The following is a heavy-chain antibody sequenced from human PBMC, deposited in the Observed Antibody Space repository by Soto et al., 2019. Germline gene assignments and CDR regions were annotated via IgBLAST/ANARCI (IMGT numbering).Heavy chain of an antibody. CDR1: GFTFSSYA. CDR3: AKDRTTVRGLDV. D-gene: IGHD4-17*01. CDR2: ISGSGGST. Sequence: EVPLLESGGGLVQPGGSLRLSCAASGFTFSSYAMSWVRQAPGKGLEWVSIISGSGGSTYYADSVKGRFTISRDNSKNTLYLQMNSLRAEDTAVYYCAKDRTTVRGLDVWGQGTTVTVSS. V-gene: IGHV3-23*01. J-gene: IGHJ6*02.